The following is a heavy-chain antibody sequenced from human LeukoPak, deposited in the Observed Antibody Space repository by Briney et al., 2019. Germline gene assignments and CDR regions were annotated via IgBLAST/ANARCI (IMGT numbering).Heavy chain of an antibody. CDR3: ARVAVGYYGSGSYYNWFDP. Sequence: PSETLSLTCAVSGGSISSSNWWSWVRQPPGQGLEWIGEIYHSGSTNYNPSLKSRVTISVDKSKNQFSLKLSSVTAADTAVYYCARVAVGYYGSGSYYNWFDPWGQGTLVTVSS. V-gene: IGHV4-4*02. J-gene: IGHJ5*02. CDR2: IYHSGST. CDR1: GGSISSSNW. D-gene: IGHD3-10*01.